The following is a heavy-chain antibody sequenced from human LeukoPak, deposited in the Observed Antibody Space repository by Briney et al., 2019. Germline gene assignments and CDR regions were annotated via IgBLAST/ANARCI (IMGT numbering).Heavy chain of an antibody. V-gene: IGHV4-39*07. CDR2: IYYSGST. CDR3: ARVHHSSYFDWLTPHYYYYYMDV. J-gene: IGHJ6*03. D-gene: IGHD3-9*01. Sequence: SETLSLTCTVSGGSISSSSYYWGWIRQPPGKGLERIGSIYYSGSTYYNPSLKSRVTISVDTSKNQFSLKLSSVTAADTAVYYCARVHHSSYFDWLTPHYYYYYMDVWGKGTTVTVSS. CDR1: GGSISSSSYY.